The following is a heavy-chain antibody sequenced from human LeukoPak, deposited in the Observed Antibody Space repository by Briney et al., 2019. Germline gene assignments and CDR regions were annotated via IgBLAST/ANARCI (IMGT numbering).Heavy chain of an antibody. CDR1: GGSFSGYC. CDR3: ARSRGGFGDYGSWFDP. J-gene: IGHJ5*02. D-gene: IGHD4-17*01. CDR2: NHDSGTT. V-gene: IGHV4-59*01. Sequence: SETLSLTCAVYGGSFSGYCWSWIRQPPGKGPEWIAYNHDSGTTNYNPSLKSRVTTSIDTSKNQFSLKLNSVTPADTAVYYCARSRGGFGDYGSWFDPWGQGTLVTVSS.